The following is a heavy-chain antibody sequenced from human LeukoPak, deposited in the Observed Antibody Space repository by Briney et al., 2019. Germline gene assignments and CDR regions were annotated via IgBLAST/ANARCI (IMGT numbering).Heavy chain of an antibody. D-gene: IGHD6-13*01. CDR1: GFTFSSYG. CDR3: AKDSDDSSSWYRDDFQH. CDR2: IRYDGSNK. Sequence: QAGGSLRLSCAASGFTFSSYGMHWVRQAPGKGLEWVAFIRYDGSNKYYADSVKGRFTISRDNSKNTLYLQMNSLRAEDTAVYYCAKDSDDSSSWYRDDFQHWGQGTLVTVSS. J-gene: IGHJ1*01. V-gene: IGHV3-30*02.